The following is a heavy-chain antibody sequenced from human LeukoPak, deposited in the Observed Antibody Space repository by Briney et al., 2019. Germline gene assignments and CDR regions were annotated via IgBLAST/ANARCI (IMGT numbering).Heavy chain of an antibody. CDR1: GYTFISYG. CDR2: ISAYNGNT. Sequence: VASVKVSCKASGYTFISYGISWVRQAPGQGLEWMGWISAYNGNTNYAQKLQGRVTMTTDTSTSTAYMELRSLRSDDTAVYYCARLGHILTGYYTGLDHWGQGTLVTVSS. CDR3: ARLGHILTGYYTGLDH. D-gene: IGHD3-9*01. J-gene: IGHJ4*02. V-gene: IGHV1-18*01.